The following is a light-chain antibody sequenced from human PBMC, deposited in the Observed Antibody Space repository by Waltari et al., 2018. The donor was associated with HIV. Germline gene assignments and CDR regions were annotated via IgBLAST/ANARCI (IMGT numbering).Light chain of an antibody. CDR2: WAS. V-gene: IGKV4-1*01. J-gene: IGKJ1*01. CDR3: QQYYSTPWT. CDR1: QSILYSANNKNY. Sequence: DIVMIQSPDSLTVSLGERATINCKSSQSILYSANNKNYLTWYQQKPGQPPKLLIYWASTRESGVHDRFSGSGSGTDFTLTISSLQAEDVAVYYCQQYYSTPWTFGQGTKVEIK.